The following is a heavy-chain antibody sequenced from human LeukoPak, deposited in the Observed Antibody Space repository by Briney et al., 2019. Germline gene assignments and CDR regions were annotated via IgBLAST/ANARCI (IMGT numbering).Heavy chain of an antibody. CDR2: ISSSGSTI. Sequence: GGSLRLSCAASGFTFSSYAMNWVRQAPGKGLEWVSYISSSGSTIYYADSVKGRFTISRDNAKNSLYLQMNSLRAEDTAVYYCARNYDSSGPNYYFDYWGQGTLVTVSS. D-gene: IGHD3-22*01. CDR3: ARNYDSSGPNYYFDY. CDR1: GFTFSSYA. V-gene: IGHV3-48*03. J-gene: IGHJ4*02.